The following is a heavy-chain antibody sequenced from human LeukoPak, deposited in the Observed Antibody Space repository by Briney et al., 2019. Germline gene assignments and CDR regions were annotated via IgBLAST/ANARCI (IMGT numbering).Heavy chain of an antibody. Sequence: GGSLRLSCAASGFTFSSYAMNWVRQAPGKGLEWVANIKQDGSEKYYVDSVKGRFTISRDNAKNSLYLQMNSLRAEDTAVYYCARDLGGSYLDYWGQGTLVTVSS. D-gene: IGHD1-26*01. CDR2: IKQDGSEK. V-gene: IGHV3-7*01. J-gene: IGHJ4*02. CDR3: ARDLGGSYLDY. CDR1: GFTFSSYA.